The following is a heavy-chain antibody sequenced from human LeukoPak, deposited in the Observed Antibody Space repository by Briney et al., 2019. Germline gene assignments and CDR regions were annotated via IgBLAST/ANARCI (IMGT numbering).Heavy chain of an antibody. CDR1: GFTFSSYA. V-gene: IGHV3-23*01. CDR3: AKRGGWLDYYYGMDV. D-gene: IGHD3-10*01. CDR2: ISGSGGST. J-gene: IGHJ6*02. Sequence: GGSLRLSCAASGFTFSSYAMSWVRQAPGKGLEWVSAISGSGGSTYYADSVKGRSTISRDNSKNTLYLQMNSLRAEDTAVYYCAKRGGWLDYYYGMDVWGQGTTVTVSS.